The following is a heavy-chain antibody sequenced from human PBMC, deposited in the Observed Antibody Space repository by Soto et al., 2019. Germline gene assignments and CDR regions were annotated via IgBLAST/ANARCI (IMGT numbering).Heavy chain of an antibody. CDR3: ARDIEYYGSGMAHWFDP. Sequence: PSQTLSLTCAISGDSVSSNSGAWNWIRQSPSRGLEWLGRTYYRSKWYNDYAVSVKSRITINPDTSKNQFSLQLNSVTPEDTAVYYCARDIEYYGSGMAHWFDPWGQGTLVTVSS. D-gene: IGHD3-10*01. J-gene: IGHJ5*02. CDR1: GDSVSSNSGA. CDR2: TYYRSKWYN. V-gene: IGHV6-1*01.